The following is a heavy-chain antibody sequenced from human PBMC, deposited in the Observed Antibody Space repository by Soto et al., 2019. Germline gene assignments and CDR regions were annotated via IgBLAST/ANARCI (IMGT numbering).Heavy chain of an antibody. Sequence: QVQLQESGPGLVKPSGTLSLTCAVSSGSISSSNWWSWVRQPPGKGLEWIGEIYHSGSTNYNPSLKSRVTIAVDKSKNQFSLKLGSVTAADTAVYYCASDRGSSWHRSWYFDLWGRGTLVTVSS. CDR1: SGSISSSNW. V-gene: IGHV4-4*02. J-gene: IGHJ2*01. CDR3: ASDRGSSWHRSWYFDL. CDR2: IYHSGST. D-gene: IGHD6-13*01.